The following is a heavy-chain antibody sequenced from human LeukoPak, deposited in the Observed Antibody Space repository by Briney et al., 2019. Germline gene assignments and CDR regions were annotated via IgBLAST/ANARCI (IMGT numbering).Heavy chain of an antibody. CDR2: ISGSGGST. CDR1: GFTFSSYA. J-gene: IGHJ5*02. V-gene: IGHV3-23*01. Sequence: GSLRLSCAASGFTFSSYAMSWVRQAPGKGLEWVSAISGSGGSTYYADSVKGRFTISRDNSKNTLYLQMNSLRAEDTAVYYCAKRYSSSSATYNWFDPWGQGTLVTVSS. CDR3: AKRYSSSSATYNWFDP. D-gene: IGHD6-13*01.